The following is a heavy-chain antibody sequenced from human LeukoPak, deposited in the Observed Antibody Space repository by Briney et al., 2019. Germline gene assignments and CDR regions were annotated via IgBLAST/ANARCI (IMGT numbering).Heavy chain of an antibody. D-gene: IGHD4-23*01. V-gene: IGHV4-34*01. CDR2: INHSGST. J-gene: IGHJ4*02. Sequence: PSETLSLTCAVYGGSFSGYYWSWIRQPPGKGLEWIGEINHSGSTNYNPSLKSRVTISVDTSKNQFSLKLSSVTAADTAVYYCARDLLSTPYGGNSGIDYWGQGTLVTVSS. CDR1: GGSFSGYY. CDR3: ARDLLSTPYGGNSGIDY.